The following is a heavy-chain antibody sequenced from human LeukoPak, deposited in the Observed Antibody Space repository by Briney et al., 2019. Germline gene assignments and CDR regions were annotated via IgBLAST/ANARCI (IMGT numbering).Heavy chain of an antibody. CDR3: ARVPPYICGGDACYFDY. Sequence: GGSLRLSCAASGFTFSSYAMHWVRQAPGKGLEWVAVISYDGSNKYYADSVKGRFTISRDNSKNTLYLQMNSLRAEDTAVYYCARVPPYICGGDACYFDYWGQGTLVTVSS. D-gene: IGHD2-21*02. J-gene: IGHJ4*02. CDR1: GFTFSSYA. V-gene: IGHV3-30-3*01. CDR2: ISYDGSNK.